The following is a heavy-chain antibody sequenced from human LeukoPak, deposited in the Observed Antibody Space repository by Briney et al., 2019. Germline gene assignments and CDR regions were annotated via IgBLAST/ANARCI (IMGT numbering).Heavy chain of an antibody. J-gene: IGHJ4*02. V-gene: IGHV1-8*01. Sequence: ASVKVSCKASGYTFTSYDINWVRQATGQGLEWMGWMNPNSGNTGYAQKFQGRVTMTRNTSISTAYMELRSLRSEDTAVYYCAREGYCSGGSCHTNFDYWGQGTLVTVSS. CDR3: AREGYCSGGSCHTNFDY. D-gene: IGHD2-15*01. CDR1: GYTFTSYD. CDR2: MNPNSGNT.